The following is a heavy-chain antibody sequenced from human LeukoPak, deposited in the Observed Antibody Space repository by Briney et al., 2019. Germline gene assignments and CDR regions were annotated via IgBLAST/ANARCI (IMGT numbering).Heavy chain of an antibody. CDR1: GFTFSSFS. Sequence: GGSLRLSCAASGFTFSSFSMNWVRQAPGKGLEWVSSIYSTTTYIYYADSVKGRFTISRDNAKNSLYLQMNSLRAEDTAVYYGARDQFIHAFDIWGQGTMVTVSS. D-gene: IGHD5-24*01. CDR2: IYSTTTYI. CDR3: ARDQFIHAFDI. V-gene: IGHV3-21*01. J-gene: IGHJ3*02.